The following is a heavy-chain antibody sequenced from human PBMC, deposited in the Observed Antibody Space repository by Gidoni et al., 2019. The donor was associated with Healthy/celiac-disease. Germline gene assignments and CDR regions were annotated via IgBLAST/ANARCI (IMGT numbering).Heavy chain of an antibody. J-gene: IGHJ4*02. CDR1: GFTFSSYA. CDR2: ISYDGSNK. Sequence: QVQLVESGGGVVQPGRSLRLSCAASGFTFSSYAMHWVRQAPGKGLEWVAVISYDGSNKYYADSVKGRFTISRDNSKNTLYLQMNSLRAEDTAVYYCASGGMITFGGVIGNWGQGTLVTVSS. D-gene: IGHD3-16*02. V-gene: IGHV3-30-3*01. CDR3: ASGGMITFGGVIGN.